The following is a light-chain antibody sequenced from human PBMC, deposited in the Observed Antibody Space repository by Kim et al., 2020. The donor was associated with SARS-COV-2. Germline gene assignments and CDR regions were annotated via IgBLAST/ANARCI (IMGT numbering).Light chain of an antibody. CDR1: QSVSSNY. CDR2: DTS. CDR3: QQYGSSPLT. V-gene: IGKV3-20*01. Sequence: SPGNRATLSCRDSQSVSSNYLAWYQQKPGQPPRLLIYDTSTRATGIPDRFSGSGSGTDYTLTISRLEPEDFVVYYCQQYGSSPLTFGGGTKVDIK. J-gene: IGKJ4*01.